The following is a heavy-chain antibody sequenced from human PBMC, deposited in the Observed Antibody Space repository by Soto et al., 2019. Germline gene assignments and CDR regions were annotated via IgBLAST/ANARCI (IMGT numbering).Heavy chain of an antibody. J-gene: IGHJ4*02. CDR1: GFTFSSYG. CDR2: IWYDGSNK. D-gene: IGHD3-10*01. Sequence: QVQLVESGGGVVQPGRSLRLSCAASGFTFSSYGMHWVRQAPGKGLEWVAVIWYDGSNKYYADSVKGRFTISRDNSKNTLYLQMNSLRAEDTAVYYCARAGSTMVRGGFDYWGQGTLVTVSS. V-gene: IGHV3-33*01. CDR3: ARAGSTMVRGGFDY.